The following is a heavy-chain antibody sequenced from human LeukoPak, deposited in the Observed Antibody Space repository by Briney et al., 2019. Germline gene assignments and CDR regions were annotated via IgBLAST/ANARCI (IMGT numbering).Heavy chain of an antibody. D-gene: IGHD3-10*01. V-gene: IGHV4/OR15-8*02. Sequence: SETLSLTCDVSGDSVVNYDLWTWVRQPPRKGLELIGEVSHSGYTNYNPSLESRVAISIDKSNNHFSLTLRSVSAADTAVYFCSRRSGTYTWYLDVWGRGTLVTVSS. CDR3: SRRSGTYTWYLDV. CDR1: GDSVVNYDL. CDR2: VSHSGYT. J-gene: IGHJ2*01.